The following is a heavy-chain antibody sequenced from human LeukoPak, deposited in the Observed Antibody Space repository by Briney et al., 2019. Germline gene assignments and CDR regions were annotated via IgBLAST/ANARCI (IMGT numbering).Heavy chain of an antibody. Sequence: SETPSLTCTVSGGSISSYYWSWIRQPAGKGLEWIGRIYTSGSTNYNPSLKSRVTMSVDTSKNQFSLKLSSVTAADTAVYYCARGHCSGGSCPLGHWGQGTLVTVSS. CDR2: IYTSGST. CDR3: ARGHCSGGSCPLGH. CDR1: GGSISSYY. D-gene: IGHD2-15*01. V-gene: IGHV4-4*07. J-gene: IGHJ4*02.